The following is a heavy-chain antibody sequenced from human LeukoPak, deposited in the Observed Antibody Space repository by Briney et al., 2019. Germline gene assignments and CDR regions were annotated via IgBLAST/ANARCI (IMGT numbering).Heavy chain of an antibody. CDR3: ARDSSGYWVVDY. CDR1: GGSISSYY. D-gene: IGHD3-22*01. Sequence: SETLSLTCTVSGGSISSYYWSWIRQPPGKGLEWIGYIYHRGTTYYNPSLKSRVTISLDTSTDQFSLKLNSVTAADTALYYCARDSSGYWVVDYWGQGILVTVSS. CDR2: IYHRGTT. V-gene: IGHV4-59*12. J-gene: IGHJ4*02.